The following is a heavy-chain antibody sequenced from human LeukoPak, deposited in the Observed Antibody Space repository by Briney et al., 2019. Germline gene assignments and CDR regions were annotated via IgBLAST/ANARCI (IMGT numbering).Heavy chain of an antibody. CDR1: GFSFSNSW. J-gene: IGHJ4*02. V-gene: IGHV3-74*01. Sequence: PGGSLRLSCAASGFSFSNSWMYWVRQGPGKGPVWVSRMKTDGTRIEYADSVKGRFTISRDNAKTTLFLQMSSLRVEDTAVYYCARGADHGGSYYPDWGQGTRVTVSS. D-gene: IGHD3-10*01. CDR3: ARGADHGGSYYPD. CDR2: MKTDGTRI.